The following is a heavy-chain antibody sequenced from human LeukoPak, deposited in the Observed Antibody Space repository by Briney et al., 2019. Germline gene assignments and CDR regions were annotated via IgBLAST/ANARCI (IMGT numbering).Heavy chain of an antibody. D-gene: IGHD6-13*01. CDR1: GFTFDDYA. J-gene: IGHJ1*01. Sequence: GRSLRLSCAASGFTFDDYAMHWVRQAPGKGLEWVSGISWNSGSIGYADSVKGRFTISRDNAKNFLYLQMNSLRAEDTALYYCAKDSSSWYDPKYFQHWGQGTLVTVSS. V-gene: IGHV3-9*01. CDR2: ISWNSGSI. CDR3: AKDSSSWYDPKYFQH.